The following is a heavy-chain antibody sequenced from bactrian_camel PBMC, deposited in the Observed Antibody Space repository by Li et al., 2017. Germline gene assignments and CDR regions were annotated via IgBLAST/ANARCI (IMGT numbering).Heavy chain of an antibody. CDR3: AAARFGCARMAIDTISY. Sequence: HVQLVESGGGLVQAGGSLKLSCVASQFTFSSSRSCMGWFRQAPGKDREGVAHIDSDGKWYAESLKGRSTISTDDANNTLDLQIDSLQPEDTAMYYCAAARFGCARMAIDTISYWGQGTQVTVS. D-gene: IGHD3*01. V-gene: IGHV3S55*01. J-gene: IGHJ4*01. CDR2: IDSDGK. CDR1: QFTFSSSRSC.